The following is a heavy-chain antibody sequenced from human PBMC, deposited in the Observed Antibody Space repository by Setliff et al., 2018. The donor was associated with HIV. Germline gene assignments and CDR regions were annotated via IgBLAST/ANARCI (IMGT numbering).Heavy chain of an antibody. J-gene: IGHJ4*02. CDR3: ARRGMWSYETGGNPTATFDY. Sequence: SETLSLTCAVSDYSISSGFYWGWIRQPPGKGLEWIGSIYHTGSTYYNPSLKSRVTMSVDTPKNRFSLKLSSVTAADTAVYYCARRGMWSYETGGNPTATFDYWGQGVLVTVSS. CDR1: DYSISSGFY. D-gene: IGHD2-8*02. CDR2: IYHTGST. V-gene: IGHV4-38-2*01.